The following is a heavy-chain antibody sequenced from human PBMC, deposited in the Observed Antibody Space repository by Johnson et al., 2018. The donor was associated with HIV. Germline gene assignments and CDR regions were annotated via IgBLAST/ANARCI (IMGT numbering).Heavy chain of an antibody. J-gene: IGHJ3*02. V-gene: IGHV3-30*04. CDR2: IPYDGNNK. CDR1: GFTFSSYA. Sequence: QVQLVESGGGVVQPGRSLRLSCAASGFTFSSYAMHWVRQAPGKGLEWVAVIPYDGNNKYYADSLKGRFTIPRDKSKNTLYLEMNSLRAEDTAVYYCTRLPSGYSRDAFDIWGQGTMLTVSS. CDR3: TRLPSGYSRDAFDI. D-gene: IGHD5-18*01.